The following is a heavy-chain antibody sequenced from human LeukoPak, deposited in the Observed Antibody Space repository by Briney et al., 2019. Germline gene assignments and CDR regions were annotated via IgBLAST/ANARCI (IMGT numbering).Heavy chain of an antibody. CDR3: ASCGGDCSTDAFDI. CDR1: GGSISTYY. V-gene: IGHV4-59*01. CDR2: IYYRVTS. D-gene: IGHD2-21*02. Sequence: PSETLSLTCTVSGGSISTYYWSWIRQPPGKGLEWIGYIYYRVTSDYNPSLKSRVTMSVDMSKNQFSLKLSSVTAADTAVYYCASCGGDCSTDAFDIWGQGTMVTVSS. J-gene: IGHJ3*02.